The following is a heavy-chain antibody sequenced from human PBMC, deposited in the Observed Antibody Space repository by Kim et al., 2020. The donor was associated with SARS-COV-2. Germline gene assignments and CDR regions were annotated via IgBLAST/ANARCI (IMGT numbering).Heavy chain of an antibody. CDR3: ARQESPPRLYYYGMDV. J-gene: IGHJ6*02. V-gene: IGHV4-59*08. Sequence: SLKGRVTISVDTSKNQVFLKLSSVTAADTAVYYCARQESPPRLYYYGMDVWGQGTTVTVSS.